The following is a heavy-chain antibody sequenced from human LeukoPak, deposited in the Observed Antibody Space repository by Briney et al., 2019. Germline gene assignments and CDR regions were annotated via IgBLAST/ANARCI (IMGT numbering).Heavy chain of an antibody. CDR2: ISSSSGYI. V-gene: IGHV3-21*01. D-gene: IGHD6-13*01. CDR3: ARDAKQLTSYYYYYGMDV. CDR1: GFTFSSYS. Sequence: PGGSLRLSCAASGFTFSSYSMNWVRQAPGKGPEWVSSISSSSGYIYYADSVKGRVTISRDNAKNSLYLQMNSLRAEDTAVYFCARDAKQLTSYYYYYGMDVWGQGTTVTVSS. J-gene: IGHJ6*02.